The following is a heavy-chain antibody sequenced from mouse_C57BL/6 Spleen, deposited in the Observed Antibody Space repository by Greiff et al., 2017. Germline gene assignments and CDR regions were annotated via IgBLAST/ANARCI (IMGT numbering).Heavy chain of an antibody. CDR2: ISSGGSYT. CDR1: GFTFSSYG. J-gene: IGHJ4*01. CDR3: ARHDGMDY. Sequence: DVQLVESGGDLVKPGGSLKLSCAASGFTFSSYGMSWVRQTPDKRLEWVATISSGGSYTYYPDSVKGRFTISRDNAKNTLYLQMSSLKSEDTAMYYCARHDGMDYWGQGTSVTVSS. V-gene: IGHV5-6*01.